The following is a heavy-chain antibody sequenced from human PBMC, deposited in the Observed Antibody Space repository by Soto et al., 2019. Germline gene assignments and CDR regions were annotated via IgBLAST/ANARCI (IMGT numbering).Heavy chain of an antibody. CDR2: INPNSGGT. Sequence: ASVKVSCKASGYTFTGYYMHWVRQAPGQGLEWMGWINPNSGGTNYAQKFQGWVTMTRDTSISTAYMELSRLRSGDTAVYYCARDLGIAAAVPLGAFDIWGQGTMVTVSS. CDR1: GYTFTGYY. CDR3: ARDLGIAAAVPLGAFDI. D-gene: IGHD6-13*01. J-gene: IGHJ3*02. V-gene: IGHV1-2*04.